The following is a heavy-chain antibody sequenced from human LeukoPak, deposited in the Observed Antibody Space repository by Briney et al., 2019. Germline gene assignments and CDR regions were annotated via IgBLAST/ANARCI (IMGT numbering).Heavy chain of an antibody. CDR1: GFTFSDYY. Sequence: KPGGSLRLSCAASGFTFSDYYMTWIRQAPGKGLEWVSYISSSGSVINYADSVKGRFTISRDNAENSLYLQMNSLRAEDTAIYYCAREPSYGSGWPEYRTLYYLDRWGQGTLVTVSS. D-gene: IGHD6-19*01. CDR3: AREPSYGSGWPEYRTLYYLDR. CDR2: ISSSGSVI. J-gene: IGHJ4*02. V-gene: IGHV3-11*04.